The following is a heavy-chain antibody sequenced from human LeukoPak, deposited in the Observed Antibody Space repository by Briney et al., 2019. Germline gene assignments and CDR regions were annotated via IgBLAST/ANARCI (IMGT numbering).Heavy chain of an antibody. V-gene: IGHV3-23*01. CDR2: ISGSGGST. CDR1: GFTFSSYA. Sequence: PGGSLRLSCAASGFTFSSYAMSWVRQAPGKGLEWVSAISGSGGSTYYADSVKGRFTISRDNSKNTLYLQMNSLRAEDTAVYYCANGGSGWSLRAFDYWGQGTLVTVSS. CDR3: ANGGSGWSLRAFDY. J-gene: IGHJ4*02. D-gene: IGHD6-19*01.